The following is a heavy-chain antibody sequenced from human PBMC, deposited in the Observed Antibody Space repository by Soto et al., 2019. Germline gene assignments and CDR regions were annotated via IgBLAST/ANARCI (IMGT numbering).Heavy chain of an antibody. CDR3: AKDLGSSSPNWFDP. CDR1: GFTFASHA. Sequence: PGGSLRLSCAASGFTFASHAMNWVRQAPGKGLQWVSTITDSGGRTYYADSVKGRFTISRDNSKNTLSLQMNNLRAEDTAIYHCAKDLGSSSPNWFDPWGPGTLVTVSS. D-gene: IGHD6-6*01. J-gene: IGHJ5*02. V-gene: IGHV3-23*01. CDR2: ITDSGGRT.